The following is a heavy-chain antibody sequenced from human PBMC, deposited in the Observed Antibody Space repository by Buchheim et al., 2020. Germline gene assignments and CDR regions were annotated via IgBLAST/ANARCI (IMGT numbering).Heavy chain of an antibody. CDR3: ARGGPWGSYYGPFDY. D-gene: IGHD1-26*01. Sequence: QVQLQQWGAGLLKPSETLSLTCAVYGGSFSGYYWSWIRQPPGKGLEWIGEINHSGSTNYNPSLKSRVTISVDTSKNQFSLKLSSVTAADTAVYYCARGGPWGSYYGPFDYWGQGTL. J-gene: IGHJ4*02. CDR2: INHSGST. CDR1: GGSFSGYY. V-gene: IGHV4-34*01.